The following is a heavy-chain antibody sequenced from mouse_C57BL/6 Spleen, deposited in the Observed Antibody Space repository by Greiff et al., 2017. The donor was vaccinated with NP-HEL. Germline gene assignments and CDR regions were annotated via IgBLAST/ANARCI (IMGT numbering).Heavy chain of an antibody. D-gene: IGHD1-1*01. Sequence: QVQLQQPGAELVRPGTSVKLSCKASGYTFTSYWMHWVKQRPGQGLEWIGEIDPSDSYTNYNQKFKGKSTLTVDKSSSTAYMQLSSLTSEDSAVYYCARWGYYGAQDLAYWGQGTLVTVSA. J-gene: IGHJ3*01. V-gene: IGHV1-59*01. CDR3: ARWGYYGAQDLAY. CDR1: GYTFTSYW. CDR2: IDPSDSYT.